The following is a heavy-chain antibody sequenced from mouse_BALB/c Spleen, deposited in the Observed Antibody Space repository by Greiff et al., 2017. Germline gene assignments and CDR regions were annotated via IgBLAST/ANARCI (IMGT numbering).Heavy chain of an antibody. CDR1: GFNIKDTY. CDR2: IDPANGNT. Sequence: DVKLVESGAELVKPGASVKLSCTASGFNIKDTYMHWVKQRPEQGLEWIGRIDPANGNTKYDPKFQGKATITADTSSNTAYLQLSSLTSEDTAVYYCASEGIYYGNYGFAYWGQGTLVTVSA. J-gene: IGHJ3*01. V-gene: IGHV14-3*02. D-gene: IGHD2-1*01. CDR3: ASEGIYYGNYGFAY.